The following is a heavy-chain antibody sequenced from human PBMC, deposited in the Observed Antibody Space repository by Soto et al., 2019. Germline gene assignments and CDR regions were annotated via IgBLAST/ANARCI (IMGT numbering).Heavy chain of an antibody. CDR1: GFIFNEYG. V-gene: IGHV3-33*03. CDR3: ARWGCSGSNCNLNQRSFDL. D-gene: IGHD2-15*01. CDR2: IWYDGSNK. Sequence: QVQLVESGGGVVQPGRSLRLSCAASGFIFNEYGMHWVRQAPGKGLEWVAVIWYDGSNKYYADSVKGRFTFSRDNSKNTMSLQMNSLRVEATAVYYCARWGCSGSNCNLNQRSFDLWGQGTLVTVSS. J-gene: IGHJ4*02.